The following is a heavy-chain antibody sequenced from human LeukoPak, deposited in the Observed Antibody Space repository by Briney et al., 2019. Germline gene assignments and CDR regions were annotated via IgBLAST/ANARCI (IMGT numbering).Heavy chain of an antibody. CDR2: MNPNSGGT. Sequence: ASVKVSCKASGYTFTSYDINWVRQATGQGLEWMGWMNPNSGGTNYAQKFQGRVTMTRDTSISTAYMELSRLRSDDTAVYYCARSSVTTFLPVGDLDYWGQGTLVTVSS. D-gene: IGHD4-11*01. CDR3: ARSSVTTFLPVGDLDY. CDR1: GYTFTSYD. J-gene: IGHJ4*02. V-gene: IGHV1-2*02.